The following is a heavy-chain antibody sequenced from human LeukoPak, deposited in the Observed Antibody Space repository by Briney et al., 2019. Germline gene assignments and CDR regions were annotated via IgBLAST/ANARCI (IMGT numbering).Heavy chain of an antibody. CDR1: GGTFSSYA. Sequence: SVKVSCKASGGTFSSYAISWVRQAPGQGLEWMGGIIPIFGTANYAQKFQGRVTITADESTSTAYMELSSLRSEDTTVYYCARAGHGGNSRWFDPWGQGTLVTVSS. J-gene: IGHJ5*02. V-gene: IGHV1-69*13. D-gene: IGHD4-23*01. CDR3: ARAGHGGNSRWFDP. CDR2: IIPIFGTA.